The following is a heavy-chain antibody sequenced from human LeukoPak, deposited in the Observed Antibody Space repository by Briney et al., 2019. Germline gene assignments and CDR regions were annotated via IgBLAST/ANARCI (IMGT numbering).Heavy chain of an antibody. CDR1: GGSFSGYY. J-gene: IGHJ4*02. Sequence: SETLSLTCAVYGGSFSGYYWSWTRQPPGKGLEWIGYIYYSGSTNYNPSLKSRVTISVDTSKNQFSLKLSSVTAADTAVYYCASGPLYYDILTGYDYYFDYWGQGTLVTVSS. D-gene: IGHD3-9*01. CDR3: ASGPLYYDILTGYDYYFDY. V-gene: IGHV4-59*01. CDR2: IYYSGST.